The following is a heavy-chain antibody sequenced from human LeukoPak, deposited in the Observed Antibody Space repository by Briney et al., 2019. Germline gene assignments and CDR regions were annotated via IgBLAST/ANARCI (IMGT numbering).Heavy chain of an antibody. CDR1: GYTFTSYY. D-gene: IGHD2-21*01. Sequence: ASVKVSCKASGYTFTSYYIHWVRQAPGLGLEWMGVIDPSGGSTTYAQRFQGRVTMTRDTSSSTVYMELSSLRSEDTAVYYCARADRLDGGPYLIGPWGQGTLVTVSS. CDR3: ARADRLDGGPYLIGP. V-gene: IGHV1-46*01. CDR2: IDPSGGST. J-gene: IGHJ5*02.